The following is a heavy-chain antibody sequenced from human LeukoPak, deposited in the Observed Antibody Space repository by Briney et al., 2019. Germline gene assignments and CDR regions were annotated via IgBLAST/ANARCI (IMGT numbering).Heavy chain of an antibody. D-gene: IGHD2-2*02. V-gene: IGHV3-66*02. CDR1: GFTFSSYA. CDR2: IYSGGST. CDR3: ARTGCSSTSCYTVGAFDI. Sequence: PGGSLRLSCAASGFTFSSYAMSWVRQAPGKGLEWVSVIYSGGSTYYADSVRGRFTISRDNSKNTLYLQMNSLRAEDTAVYYCARTGCSSTSCYTVGAFDIWGQGTMVTVSS. J-gene: IGHJ3*02.